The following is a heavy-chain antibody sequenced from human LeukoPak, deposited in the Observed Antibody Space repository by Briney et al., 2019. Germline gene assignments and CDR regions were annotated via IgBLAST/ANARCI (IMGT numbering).Heavy chain of an antibody. V-gene: IGHV4-31*03. J-gene: IGHJ4*02. CDR3: ARGSITMVRAIDY. CDR1: GGSISSGGYY. D-gene: IGHD3-10*01. Sequence: SEPLSLTCTVSGGSISSGGYYWSWIRQHPGKGLEWIGYIYYSGSTYYNPSLKSRVTISVDTSKIQFSLKLSSVTAADTAVYYCARGSITMVRAIDYCGQGTLVTVSS. CDR2: IYYSGST.